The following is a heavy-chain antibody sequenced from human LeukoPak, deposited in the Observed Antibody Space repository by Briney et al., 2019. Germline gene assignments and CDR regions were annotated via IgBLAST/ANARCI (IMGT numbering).Heavy chain of an antibody. CDR2: MNPNSGNT. D-gene: IGHD3-3*01. V-gene: IGHV1-8*01. CDR3: ARGITIFGVVTLDY. CDR1: GYTFSNYD. J-gene: IGHJ4*02. Sequence: APVTVSCKASGYTFSNYDINWVRQATGQGLEWMGWMNPNSGNTGYAQKFQGRLTMTRNTSISTAYMELSSLRSEDTAVYYCARGITIFGVVTLDYWGQGTLVTVSS.